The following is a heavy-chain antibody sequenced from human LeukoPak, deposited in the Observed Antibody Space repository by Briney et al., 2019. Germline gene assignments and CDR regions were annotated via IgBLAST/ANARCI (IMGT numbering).Heavy chain of an antibody. Sequence: ASVKVSCKASGYTFTSYGISWVRQAPGQGLAWMGWISAYNGNTNYAQKLQGRVTMTTDTSTSTAYMELRSLRSDDTAVYYCARGGAAAGTARWFDPWGQGTLVTVSS. J-gene: IGHJ5*02. CDR1: GYTFTSYG. CDR3: ARGGAAAGTARWFDP. CDR2: ISAYNGNT. V-gene: IGHV1-18*01. D-gene: IGHD6-13*01.